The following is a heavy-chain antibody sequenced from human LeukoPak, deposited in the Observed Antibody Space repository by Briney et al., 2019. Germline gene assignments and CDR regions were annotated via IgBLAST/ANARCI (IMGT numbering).Heavy chain of an antibody. CDR3: ARERPGIAALGGLDAFDI. CDR2: ISWNSGSI. D-gene: IGHD6-13*01. Sequence: GGSLRLSCAASGFTFDDYAMHWVRQAPGKGLEWVSGISWNSGSIGYADSVKGRFTISRDNAKNSLYLQMNSLRAEDTAVYYCARERPGIAALGGLDAFDIWGQGTMVTVSS. V-gene: IGHV3-9*01. J-gene: IGHJ3*02. CDR1: GFTFDDYA.